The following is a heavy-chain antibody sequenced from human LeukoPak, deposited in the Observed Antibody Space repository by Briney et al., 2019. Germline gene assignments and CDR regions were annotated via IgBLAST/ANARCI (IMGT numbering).Heavy chain of an antibody. Sequence: SVKVSCKASGYTFTSYDINWVRQAPGQGLEWMGGIIPIFDTGNYAQKFQGRLTITADESTSTAYMELSSLRSEDTAVYYCARTYYYDSSGYYFDYWGQGTLVTVSS. CDR2: IIPIFDTG. CDR3: ARTYYYDSSGYYFDY. CDR1: GYTFTSYD. D-gene: IGHD3-22*01. J-gene: IGHJ4*02. V-gene: IGHV1-69*13.